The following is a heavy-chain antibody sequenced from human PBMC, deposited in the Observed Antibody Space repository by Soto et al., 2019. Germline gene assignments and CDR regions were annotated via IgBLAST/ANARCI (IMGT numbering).Heavy chain of an antibody. Sequence: EVQLLESGGGLVQPGGSLRLSCAASGFTFSSYAMSWVRQAPGKGLEWVSAISGSGGSTYYADSVKGRFTISRDNSKNTLYLQMNSLRAEDTAVYYCAKHPAPAKPLYDYVWGSYRLRAPNGYNWFDPWGQGTLVTVSS. CDR1: GFTFSSYA. D-gene: IGHD3-16*02. CDR3: AKHPAPAKPLYDYVWGSYRLRAPNGYNWFDP. V-gene: IGHV3-23*01. J-gene: IGHJ5*02. CDR2: ISGSGGST.